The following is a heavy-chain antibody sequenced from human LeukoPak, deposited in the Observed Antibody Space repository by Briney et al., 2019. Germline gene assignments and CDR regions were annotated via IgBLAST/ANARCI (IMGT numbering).Heavy chain of an antibody. CDR1: GYTFTSYD. D-gene: IGHD6-6*01. CDR3: ARLSRIAARPGLDY. Sequence: ASVKVSCKASGYTFTSYDINWVRQATGQGLEWMGWMNPNSGNTGYAQKFQGRVTITRNTSISTAYMELSSLRSEDTAVYYCARLSRIAARPGLDYWGQGTLVTVSS. CDR2: MNPNSGNT. J-gene: IGHJ4*02. V-gene: IGHV1-8*03.